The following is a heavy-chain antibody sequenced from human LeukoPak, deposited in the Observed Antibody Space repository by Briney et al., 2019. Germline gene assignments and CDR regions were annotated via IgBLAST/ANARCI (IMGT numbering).Heavy chain of an antibody. CDR3: ARDRGLMVYAPADYYGMDV. Sequence: GSLRLSCAASGFTFSSYAMSWVRQAPGKGLEWVSAISGSGGSTYYADSVKGRFTISRDNSKNTLYLQMNSLRAEDTAVYYCARDRGLMVYAPADYYGMDVWGQGTTVTVSS. V-gene: IGHV3-23*01. J-gene: IGHJ6*02. CDR1: GFTFSSYA. CDR2: ISGSGGST. D-gene: IGHD2-8*01.